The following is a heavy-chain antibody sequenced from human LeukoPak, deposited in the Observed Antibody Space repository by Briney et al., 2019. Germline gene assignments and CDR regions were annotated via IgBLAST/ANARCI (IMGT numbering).Heavy chain of an antibody. D-gene: IGHD6-13*01. V-gene: IGHV3-15*01. CDR2: IKSKAHGETI. Sequence: GGSLRLSCAGFGFIFSNAWMSWVRQAPGKGLEWVGRIKSKAHGETIDYAAPVRGRFTISRDDSKNMVYLQVNSLKTEDTAVYYCTTFLGVAAAGNWGQGTLVIVSS. J-gene: IGHJ4*02. CDR3: TTFLGVAAAGN. CDR1: GFIFSNAW.